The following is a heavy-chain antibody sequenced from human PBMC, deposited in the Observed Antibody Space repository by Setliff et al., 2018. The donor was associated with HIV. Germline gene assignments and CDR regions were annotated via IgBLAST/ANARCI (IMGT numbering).Heavy chain of an antibody. CDR2: IYPGDSET. Sequence: GESLKISCKGVGYRFTSHWIAWVRQMPGKGLEWMGNIYPGDSETRYSPSFHGQVTFSADTTVDTAYLQWNTLKSSDTAMYYCARQPTDTSGYNNWFDSWGQGTLVTVSS. CDR1: GYRFTSHW. J-gene: IGHJ5*01. V-gene: IGHV5-51*01. D-gene: IGHD3-3*01. CDR3: ARQPTDTSGYNNWFDS.